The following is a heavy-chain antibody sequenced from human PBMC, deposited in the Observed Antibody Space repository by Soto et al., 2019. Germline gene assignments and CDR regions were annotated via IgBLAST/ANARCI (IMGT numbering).Heavy chain of an antibody. CDR3: ARDQFFGGCRSCYYFDF. CDR1: GFTFTSYD. Sequence: QVQLVESGEGVVQPGRSLRLSCAASGFTFTSYDINWVRQAPGKGLEWVAVISNDGRGKYYADSVKGRFTISRDNSKNTLYLQMNRLRAYDTAVYYCARDQFFGGCRSCYYFDFWGQGTLVTVSS. V-gene: IGHV3-30*04. D-gene: IGHD3-3*01. J-gene: IGHJ4*02. CDR2: ISNDGRGK.